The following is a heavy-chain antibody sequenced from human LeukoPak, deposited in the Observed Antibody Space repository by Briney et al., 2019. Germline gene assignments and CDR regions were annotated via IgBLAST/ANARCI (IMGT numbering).Heavy chain of an antibody. J-gene: IGHJ4*02. CDR1: GGPISSYY. V-gene: IGHV4-59*01. D-gene: IGHD5-24*01. Sequence: SETLSLTCTVSGGPISSYYWSWIRKPPGKGLERIGYIYYSGSTNYNPSLKSRVTISVDTSKNQFSLKLSSVTAADTAVYYCARVGDGYNWYFDYWGQGTLVTVSS. CDR2: IYYSGST. CDR3: ARVGDGYNWYFDY.